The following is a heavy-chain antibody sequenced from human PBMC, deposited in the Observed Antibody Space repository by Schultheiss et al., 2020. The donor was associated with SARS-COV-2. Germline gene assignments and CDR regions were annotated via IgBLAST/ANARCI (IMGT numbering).Heavy chain of an antibody. CDR1: GFTFSSYA. D-gene: IGHD3-22*01. J-gene: IGHJ4*02. Sequence: GGSLRLSCAASGFTFSSYAMSWVRQAPGKGLEWVSAISGSGGSTYYADSVKGRFTISRDNSKNTLYLQMNSLRAEDTAVYYCAKAFYDSSGYYTVGPALDYWGQGTLVTVSS. CDR2: ISGSGGST. CDR3: AKAFYDSSGYYTVGPALDY. V-gene: IGHV3-23*01.